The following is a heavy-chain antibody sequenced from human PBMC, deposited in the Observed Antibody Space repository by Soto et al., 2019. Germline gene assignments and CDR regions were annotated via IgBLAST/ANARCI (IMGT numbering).Heavy chain of an antibody. CDR2: IGLSDGT. CDR1: GFKLRMYD. J-gene: IGHJ3*01. CDR3: AREGRTPGWDVFDV. Sequence: GGSLRLSCAVSGFKLRMYDMHWVRQATGKGLEWVSAIGLSDGTYYPDSVKGRFTISRDDAKNSLYLQMSSLRVEDTAVYYCAREGRTPGWDVFDVWGQGTMVTVSS. V-gene: IGHV3-13*01. D-gene: IGHD1-26*01.